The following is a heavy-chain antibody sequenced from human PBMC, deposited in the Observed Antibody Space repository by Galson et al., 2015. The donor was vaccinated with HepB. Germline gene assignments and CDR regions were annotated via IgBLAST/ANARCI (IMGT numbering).Heavy chain of an antibody. D-gene: IGHD6-19*01. CDR1: GFTFSNYA. V-gene: IGHV3-23*01. Sequence: SLRLSCAASGFTFSNYAMSWVRQAPGKGLEWVSGISGSGGSTYHADSVKGRFTISRDNSKNTVHLQVNSLRAEDTAVYYCARDVLTVGGGVFDIWGQGTMVTVS. CDR2: ISGSGGST. J-gene: IGHJ3*02. CDR3: ARDVLTVGGGVFDI.